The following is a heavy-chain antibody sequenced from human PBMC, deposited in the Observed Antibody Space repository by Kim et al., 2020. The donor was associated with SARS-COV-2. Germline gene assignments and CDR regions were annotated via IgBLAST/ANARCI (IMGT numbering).Heavy chain of an antibody. CDR1: GFTVSSNY. CDR2: IYSGGST. J-gene: IGHJ5*02. Sequence: GGSLRLSCAASGFTVSSNYMSWVRQAPGKGLEWVSVIYSGGSTYYADSVKGRFTISRHNSKNTLYLQMNSLRAEDTAVYYCARLRRSSWDNWFDPWGQGTLVTVSS. CDR3: ARLRRSSWDNWFDP. V-gene: IGHV3-53*01. D-gene: IGHD6-13*01.